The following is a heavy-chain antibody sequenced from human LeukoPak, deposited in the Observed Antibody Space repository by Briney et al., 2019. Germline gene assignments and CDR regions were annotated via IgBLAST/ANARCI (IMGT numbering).Heavy chain of an antibody. CDR2: SRNKANSYTT. J-gene: IGHJ4*02. D-gene: IGHD6-13*01. Sequence: GGSLRLSCAASGFTFSDHYMDWVRQAPGKGLEWVGRSRNKANSYTTEYAASVKGRFTISRDDSKNSLFLQMNSLKTEDTAVYYCARSTMYNSRWPFDCWGQGTLVTVSS. CDR3: ARSTMYNSRWPFDC. CDR1: GFTFSDHY. V-gene: IGHV3-72*01.